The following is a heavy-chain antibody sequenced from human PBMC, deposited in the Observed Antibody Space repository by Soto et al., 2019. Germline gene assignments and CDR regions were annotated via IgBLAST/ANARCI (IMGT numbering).Heavy chain of an antibody. CDR1: RFTFSSYA. V-gene: IGHV3-30-3*01. CDR2: ISYDGSNK. J-gene: IGHJ3*02. D-gene: IGHD3-22*01. Sequence: GGSLRLSCAASRFTFSSYAMHWVRQAPGKGLEWVAVISYDGSNKYYADSVKGRFTISRDNSKNTLYLQMNSLRAEDTAVYYCARDEYYYDSSGYYTHDAFDIWGQGTMVTVSS. CDR3: ARDEYYYDSSGYYTHDAFDI.